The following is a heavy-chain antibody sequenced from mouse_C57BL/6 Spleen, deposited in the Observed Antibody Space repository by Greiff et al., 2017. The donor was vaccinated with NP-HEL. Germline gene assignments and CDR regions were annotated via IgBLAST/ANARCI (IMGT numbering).Heavy chain of an antibody. CDR3: ARAGGNGDYFDG. Sequence: QVQLQQPGAELVRPGSSVKLSCKASGYTFTSYWMHWVKQRPIQGLEWIGNIDPSDSETHYNQKFKDKATLTVDKSSSTAYMQLSSLTSEASAVYYCARAGGNGDYFDGWGQGTTLTVA. CDR1: GYTFTSYW. V-gene: IGHV1-52*01. J-gene: IGHJ2*01. CDR2: IDPSDSET.